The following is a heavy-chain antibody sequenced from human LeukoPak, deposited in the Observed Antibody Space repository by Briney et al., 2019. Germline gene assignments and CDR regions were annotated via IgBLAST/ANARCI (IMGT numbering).Heavy chain of an antibody. CDR1: GFSFDSNS. J-gene: IGHJ4*02. Sequence: GGSLRLSCAASGFSFDSNSMNWVRQAPGKGLEWVSYISSGSSYTNYADSVKGRFTISRDNAKNSLYLQMNSLRPEDTAVYYCARGRSPDYWGQGTLVTVSS. V-gene: IGHV3-21*05. CDR2: ISSGSSYT. CDR3: ARGRSPDY.